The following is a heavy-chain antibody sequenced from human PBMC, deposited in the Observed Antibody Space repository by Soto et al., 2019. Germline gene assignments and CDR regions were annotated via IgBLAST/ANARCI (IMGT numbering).Heavy chain of an antibody. Sequence: GGSLRLSCAASGFTFSTFAMHWVRQAPGKGLEWVAVISYDGSNQYYAESLKGRFTIARDNSKNTLSLQMGSLRAEDTAVYYCAKDNAGYSSGSSFFDYWGQGTLVTVSS. J-gene: IGHJ4*02. CDR3: AKDNAGYSSGSSFFDY. CDR1: GFTFSTFA. V-gene: IGHV3-30*18. CDR2: ISYDGSNQ. D-gene: IGHD6-25*01.